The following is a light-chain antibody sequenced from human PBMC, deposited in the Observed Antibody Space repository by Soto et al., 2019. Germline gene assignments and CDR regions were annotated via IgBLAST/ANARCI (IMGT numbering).Light chain of an antibody. CDR2: EVG. J-gene: IGLJ1*01. V-gene: IGLV2-14*01. CDR1: SSDVGGHNH. CDR3: CSYVGATTYV. Sequence: QSALTQPASVSGSPGQSITISCTGSSSDVGGHNHVSWYQQHPGKAPKLIIYEVGNRPSGVSYRFSGSKSGNTASLTISGLHAEDEADYYCCSYVGATTYVFGTGTKVTVL.